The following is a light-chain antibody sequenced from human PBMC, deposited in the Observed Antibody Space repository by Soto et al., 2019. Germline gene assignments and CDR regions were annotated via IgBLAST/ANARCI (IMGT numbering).Light chain of an antibody. J-gene: IGKJ1*01. CDR1: QTVSNDF. Sequence: EIVLTQSPGTLSLSPGERATLSCRASQTVSNDFVAWYQQTPGQAPRLLIYTTSNRVTGVPDRFSGSGSGTDFTLTISRLEPEDFVAYYCLQHGSSPTFGQGTKVDIK. CDR2: TTS. V-gene: IGKV3-20*01. CDR3: LQHGSSPT.